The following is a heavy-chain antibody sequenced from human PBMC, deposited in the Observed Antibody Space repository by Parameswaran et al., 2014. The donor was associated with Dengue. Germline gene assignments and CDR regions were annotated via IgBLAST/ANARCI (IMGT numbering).Heavy chain of an antibody. Sequence: ASETLSLTCVVSGGPISSSNWWTWVRQPPGKGLEWIGEIYHTGITNYIPSLKSRATISVDKSKNQFSLELTSVTAADTAMYYCARAPAYGGYYGIDVWGQGDYGHRLL. J-gene: IGHJ6*02. V-gene: IGHV4-4*02. CDR3: ARAPAYGGYYGIDV. CDR1: GGPISSSNW. CDR2: IYHTGIT. D-gene: IGHD4/OR15-4a*01.